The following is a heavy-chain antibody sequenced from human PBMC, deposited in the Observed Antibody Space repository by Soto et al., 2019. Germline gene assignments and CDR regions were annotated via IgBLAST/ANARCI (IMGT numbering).Heavy chain of an antibody. D-gene: IGHD6-25*01. CDR2: IIPIVGTA. J-gene: IGHJ6*02. V-gene: IGHV1-69*01. CDR1: GGTFSSYA. Sequence: QVQLVQSGAEVQKPGSSVKVSCKASGGTFSSYAISWVRQAPGQGLEWMGGIIPIVGTANYAQKFQGRVTITADESTSTAYMELRSLRSEDTAVYYCASPGLPPAATYYYGMDVWGQGTTVTVSS. CDR3: ASPGLPPAATYYYGMDV.